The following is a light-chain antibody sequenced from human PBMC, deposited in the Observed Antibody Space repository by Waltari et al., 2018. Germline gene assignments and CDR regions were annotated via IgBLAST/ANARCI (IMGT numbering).Light chain of an antibody. CDR3: QQYDSSPMYT. CDR1: QSVSSIY. CDR2: GAS. J-gene: IGKJ2*01. V-gene: IGKV3-20*01. Sequence: EIVLTQSPGTLSLSPGERATLSYRASQSVSSIYLAWYQQKPGQAPRLLIYGASSRATGIPDRFSGSGSGTDFTLTISRLEPEDFAVYYCQQYDSSPMYTFGQGTKLEIK.